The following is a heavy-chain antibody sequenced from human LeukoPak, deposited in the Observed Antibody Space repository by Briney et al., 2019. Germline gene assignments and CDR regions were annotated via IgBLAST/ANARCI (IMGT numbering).Heavy chain of an antibody. D-gene: IGHD3-10*01. CDR2: FDPEDGET. Sequence: ASVKVSCKVSGYTLTELSMHWVRQAPGKGLEWMGGFDPEDGETIYAQKFQGRVTMTEDTSTDTAYMELSSLRSEDTAVYYCATATMVRGAQSPPDYWGQGTLVTVSS. CDR1: GYTLTELS. V-gene: IGHV1-24*01. CDR3: ATATMVRGAQSPPDY. J-gene: IGHJ4*02.